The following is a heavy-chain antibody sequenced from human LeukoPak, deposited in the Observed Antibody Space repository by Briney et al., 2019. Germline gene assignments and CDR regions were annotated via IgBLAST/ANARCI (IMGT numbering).Heavy chain of an antibody. CDR2: IYYSGST. V-gene: IGHV4-39*01. J-gene: IGHJ4*02. CDR1: GGSISSSSYY. Sequence: SETLSLTCTVSGGSISSSSYYWGWIRQPPGKGLEWIGSIYYSGSTYYSPSLKSRVTISVDTSKNQFSLKLSSVTAADTAVYYCARIVGATLLDYWGQGTLVTVSS. CDR3: ARIVGATLLDY. D-gene: IGHD1-26*01.